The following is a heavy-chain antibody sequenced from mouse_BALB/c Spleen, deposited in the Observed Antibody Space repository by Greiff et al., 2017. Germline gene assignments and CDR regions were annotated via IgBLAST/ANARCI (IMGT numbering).Heavy chain of an antibody. J-gene: IGHJ3*01. D-gene: IGHD2-4*01. Sequence: VQLQQSGAELVKPGASVKLSCTASGFNIKDTYMHWVKQKPEQGLEWIGRIDPANGNTKYDPKFQGKATITADTSSNTAYLQLSSLTSEDTAVYYCASPDYDGAWFAYWGQGTLVTVSA. CDR1: GFNIKDTY. CDR2: IDPANGNT. V-gene: IGHV14-3*02. CDR3: ASPDYDGAWFAY.